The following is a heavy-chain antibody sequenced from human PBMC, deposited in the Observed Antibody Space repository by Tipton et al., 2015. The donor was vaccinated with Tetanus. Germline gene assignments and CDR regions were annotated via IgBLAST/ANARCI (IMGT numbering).Heavy chain of an antibody. CDR3: ARDQARGARGWNYFDY. D-gene: IGHD1-26*01. CDR2: IYFSGST. Sequence: TLSLTCTVSGGSISSGGYYWSWVRQHPGKGLEWIGDIYFSGSTYYNPSLKSRVTISVDTSKNQFSLRLKPVTAADTAVYYCARDQARGARGWNYFDYWGQGTLVTVSS. V-gene: IGHV4-31*03. CDR1: GGSISSGGYY. J-gene: IGHJ4*02.